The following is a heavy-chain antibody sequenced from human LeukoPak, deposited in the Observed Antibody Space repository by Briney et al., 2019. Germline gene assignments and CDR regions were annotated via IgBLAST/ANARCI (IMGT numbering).Heavy chain of an antibody. CDR3: ARRPTHYYGMDV. CDR1: GYSFSTYW. V-gene: IGHV5-51*01. CDR2: IYPGDSDT. Sequence: GESLKISCEGTGYSFSTYWIGWVRQMPGKGLEWMGIIYPGDSDTRYSLSFQGQVTISADKSISTAYLQWSSLKASDTAMYYCARRPTHYYGMDVWGQGTMVSLSS. J-gene: IGHJ6*02. D-gene: IGHD3-10*01.